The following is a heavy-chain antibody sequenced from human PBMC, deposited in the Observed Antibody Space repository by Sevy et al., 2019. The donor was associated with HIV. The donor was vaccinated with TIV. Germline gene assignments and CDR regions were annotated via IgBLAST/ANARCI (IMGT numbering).Heavy chain of an antibody. CDR1: GITFSTSG. CDR2: ISYHGRDK. Sequence: GGFLRLSCVVSGITFSTSGMHWVRQAPGKGLEWVAVISYHGRDKFYADSVKGRSTISRDNSKNILYLQMISLRAEDSDVYYCAKDFTGYNGMDVWGQGTMVTVSS. V-gene: IGHV3-30*18. CDR3: AKDFTGYNGMDV. D-gene: IGHD3-9*01. J-gene: IGHJ6*02.